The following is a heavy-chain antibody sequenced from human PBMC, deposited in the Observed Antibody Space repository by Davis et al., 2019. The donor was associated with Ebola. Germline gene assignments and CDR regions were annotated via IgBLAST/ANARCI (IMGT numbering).Heavy chain of an antibody. D-gene: IGHD5-12*01. V-gene: IGHV1-69*06. Sequence: AASVKVSCKASGGTFSSYAISWVRQAPGQGLEWMGGIIPIFGTANYAQKFQGRVTITADKSTSTAYMELSSLRSEDTAVYYCARDQADIVATLGYWGQGTLVTVSS. CDR3: ARDQADIVATLGY. CDR2: IIPIFGTA. J-gene: IGHJ4*02. CDR1: GGTFSSYA.